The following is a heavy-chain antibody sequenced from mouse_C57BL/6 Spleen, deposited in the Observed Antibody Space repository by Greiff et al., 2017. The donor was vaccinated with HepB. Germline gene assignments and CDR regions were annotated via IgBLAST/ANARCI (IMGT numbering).Heavy chain of an antibody. V-gene: IGHV1-39*01. CDR2: INPNYGTT. Sequence: EVKLMESGPELVKPGASVKISCKASGYSFTDYNMNWVKQSNGKSLEWIGVINPNYGTTSYNQKFKGKATLTVDQSSSTAYMQLNSLTSEDSAVYYCAGFYDGYYVGYFDVWGTGTTVTVSS. CDR3: AGFYDGYYVGYFDV. J-gene: IGHJ1*03. CDR1: GYSFTDYN. D-gene: IGHD2-3*01.